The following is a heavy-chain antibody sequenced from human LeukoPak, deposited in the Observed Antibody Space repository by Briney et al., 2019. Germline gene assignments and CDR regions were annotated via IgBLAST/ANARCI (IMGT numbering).Heavy chain of an antibody. CDR2: IWNDGSNK. D-gene: IGHD3-10*01. Sequence: TGGSLILSCAASGFIFSAYGMHWVRQAPGKGLEWVAVIWNDGSNKDYADSVKGRFTISRDNSRNTVYLQMNSLRAEDTAMYYCATWSLAKPGIIGGWFAPWGQGTLVTVSS. V-gene: IGHV3-33*01. CDR3: ATWSLAKPGIIGGWFAP. CDR1: GFIFSAYG. J-gene: IGHJ5*02.